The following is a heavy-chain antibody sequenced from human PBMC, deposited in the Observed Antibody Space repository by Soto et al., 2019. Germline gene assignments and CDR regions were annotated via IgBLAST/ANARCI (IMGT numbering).Heavy chain of an antibody. V-gene: IGHV3-30-3*01. D-gene: IGHD1-26*01. J-gene: IGHJ4*02. CDR3: ARDDEGGSDCDLGY. Sequence: QVQLVESGGGVFQPGRSLRLSCAVSGFTFSSQAMHWFGKAPGKGLEWVALISSDGSNKYYADSVKGRFTTSRDNSKNTMYLQMNSLRVEDTAVYYCARDDEGGSDCDLGYWGQGALVTVSS. CDR1: GFTFSSQA. CDR2: ISSDGSNK.